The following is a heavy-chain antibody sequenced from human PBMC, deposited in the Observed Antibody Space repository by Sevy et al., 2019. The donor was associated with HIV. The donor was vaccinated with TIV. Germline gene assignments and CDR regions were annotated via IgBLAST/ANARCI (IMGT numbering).Heavy chain of an antibody. V-gene: IGHV3-23*01. Sequence: GGSLRLSCAVSGFSFDSYGMTWVRQAPGKGLEWVSGISGSGSRTYYADSVKGRFIISRDNSKNTLDLQMNSLRSEDTAIYYWAKVGGGHYDPDEIGYYFYYYNMDVWGKGTTVTVSS. D-gene: IGHD3-22*01. J-gene: IGHJ6*03. CDR3: AKVGGGHYDPDEIGYYFYYYNMDV. CDR1: GFSFDSYG. CDR2: ISGSGSRT.